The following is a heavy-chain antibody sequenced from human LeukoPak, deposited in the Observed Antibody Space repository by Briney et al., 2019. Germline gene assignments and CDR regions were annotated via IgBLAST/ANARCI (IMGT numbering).Heavy chain of an antibody. CDR1: GFTVSRNY. V-gene: IGHV3-66*01. D-gene: IGHD3-9*01. CDR3: ARESDILTGYPFDY. CDR2: IYSGGST. Sequence: GGSLRLSCAASGFTVSRNYMNWVRQAPGKGLEWVSVIYSGGSTYYADSVKGRFTISRDDSKKTVYLQMNSLRAEDAAVYYCARESDILTGYPFDYWGQGTLVTVSS. J-gene: IGHJ4*02.